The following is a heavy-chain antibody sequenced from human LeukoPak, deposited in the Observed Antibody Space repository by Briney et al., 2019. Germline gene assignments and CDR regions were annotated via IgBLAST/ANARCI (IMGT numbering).Heavy chain of an antibody. CDR3: ARADVLTGYYFDY. CDR2: ISGSGGST. CDR1: GFTFSSYA. J-gene: IGHJ4*02. Sequence: PGGSLRLSCAASGFTFSSYAMSWVRQAPGKGLEWVSAISGSGGSTYYADSVKGRFTISRDNSKNTLYLQMNSLRAEDTAVYYCARADVLTGYYFDYWGQGTLVTVSS. V-gene: IGHV3-23*01. D-gene: IGHD3-9*01.